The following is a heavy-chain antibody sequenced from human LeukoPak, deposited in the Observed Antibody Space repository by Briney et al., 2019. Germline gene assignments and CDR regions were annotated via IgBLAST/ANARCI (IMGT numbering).Heavy chain of an antibody. D-gene: IGHD3-10*01. J-gene: IGHJ5*02. Sequence: SQTLSLSCAISGDSVSGGSADWNWIRQSPSRGLEWLGSIYYRSKWYSDYAIYVNSRITINPDTSRNQFSLQLNSVTHDDTAVYYCTGGGLVRGSLHCFDPWGQGTLVTVSS. CDR3: TGGGLVRGSLHCFDP. CDR1: GDSVSGGSAD. V-gene: IGHV6-1*01. CDR2: IYYRSKWYS.